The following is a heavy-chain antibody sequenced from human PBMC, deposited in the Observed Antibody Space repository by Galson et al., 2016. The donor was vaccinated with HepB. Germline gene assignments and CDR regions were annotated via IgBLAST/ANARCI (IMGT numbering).Heavy chain of an antibody. J-gene: IGHJ5*02. CDR3: GKRWAPYNWIDGLFDP. Sequence: QSGAEVKKPGESLKISCKGSGFDFTSYWIGWVRQMPGKGPERMGIVSPANSDTRYSPSFQGQVTFPVDKSIGTAYLQWNSRKASDSAMYYCGKRWAPYNWIDGLFDPWGQGTLVIVSS. V-gene: IGHV5-51*01. CDR2: VSPANSDT. CDR1: GFDFTSYW. D-gene: IGHD1-20*01.